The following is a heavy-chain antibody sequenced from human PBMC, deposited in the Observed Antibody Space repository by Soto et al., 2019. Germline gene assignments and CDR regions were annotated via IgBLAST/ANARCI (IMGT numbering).Heavy chain of an antibody. Sequence: QVQLQESGPGLVKPSETLSLTCTVSGGSVSSGSYYWSWIRQPPGKGLEWIGYIYYSGSTNYNPSLKSRVTISVDTSKNQFSLKLSSVTAADTAVYSCATEKRGYSYGLYFDYWGQGTLVTVSS. CDR3: ATEKRGYSYGLYFDY. CDR1: GGSVSSGSYY. J-gene: IGHJ4*02. CDR2: IYYSGST. D-gene: IGHD5-18*01. V-gene: IGHV4-61*01.